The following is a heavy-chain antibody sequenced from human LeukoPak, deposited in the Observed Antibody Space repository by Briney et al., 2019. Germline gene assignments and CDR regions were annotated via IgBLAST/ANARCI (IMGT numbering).Heavy chain of an antibody. J-gene: IGHJ3*02. V-gene: IGHV3-15*01. Sequence: PGGSLRLSCAASGFTFSNAWMSWVRQAPGKGLEWVGRIKSKTDGGTTDYAAPVKGRFTISRDDSKNTLYLQMNSLKTEDTAVYYCSTEGVDYGDYAHYGVDAFDIGGQGIMVTVSS. CDR2: IKSKTDGGTT. CDR3: STEGVDYGDYAHYGVDAFDI. D-gene: IGHD4-17*01. CDR1: GFTFSNAW.